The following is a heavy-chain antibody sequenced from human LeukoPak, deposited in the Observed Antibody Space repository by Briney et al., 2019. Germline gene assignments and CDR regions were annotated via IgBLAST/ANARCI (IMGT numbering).Heavy chain of an antibody. Sequence: SETLSLTCTVSGGSISSYYWSWIRQPPGKGLEWIGYIYYSGSTNYNPSLKSRVTISVGTSKNQFSLKLSSVTAADTAVYYCARARFGEPFDYWGQGTLVTVSS. CDR3: ARARFGEPFDY. D-gene: IGHD3-10*01. V-gene: IGHV4-59*01. CDR1: GGSISSYY. CDR2: IYYSGST. J-gene: IGHJ4*02.